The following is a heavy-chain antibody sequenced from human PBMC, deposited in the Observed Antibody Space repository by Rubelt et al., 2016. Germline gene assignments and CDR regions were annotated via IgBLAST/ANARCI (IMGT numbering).Heavy chain of an antibody. CDR1: GFTFSSYA. CDR2: ISYDGTNK. V-gene: IGHV3-30*04. J-gene: IGHJ4*02. D-gene: IGHD6-19*01. Sequence: QVQLVESGGGVVQPGRPLRLSCAASGFTFSSYAMHWVRQAPGKGLEWVAVISYDGTNKYYADSVKGRFTISRDNSKNTLYLQMSSLRAEETAVYYCASSSGWYFDYWGQGTLVTVSS. CDR3: ASSSGWYFDY.